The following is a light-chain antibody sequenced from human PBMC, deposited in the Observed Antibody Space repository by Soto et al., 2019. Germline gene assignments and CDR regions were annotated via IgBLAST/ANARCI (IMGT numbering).Light chain of an antibody. CDR1: QSISSY. CDR2: AAS. CDR3: QQSYSTPLT. Sequence: DIQMTQSPSSLSASVGDRVTITCRASQSISSYLNWYQQKPGKAPKLLIYAASSLQSGVPSRFSGSGSGTDFTLTISSLQPEDVATYYWQQSYSTPLTFGPGTKVDIK. J-gene: IGKJ3*01. V-gene: IGKV1-39*01.